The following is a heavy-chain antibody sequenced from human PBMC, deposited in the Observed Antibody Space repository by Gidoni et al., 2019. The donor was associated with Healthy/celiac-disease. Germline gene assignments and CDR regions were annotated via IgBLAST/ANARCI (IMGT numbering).Heavy chain of an antibody. D-gene: IGHD3-10*01. V-gene: IGHV4-30-4*01. CDR3: ARDTSGSGSYYNQDYYYGMDV. J-gene: IGHJ6*02. Sequence: QVQLQESGPGLVKPSQTLSLTCTVSGGSISSGDYYWSWIRQPPGKGLEWIGYIYYSGSTYYNPSLKSRVTISVDTSKNQFSLKLSSVTAADTAVYYCARDTSGSGSYYNQDYYYGMDVWGQGTTVTVSS. CDR2: IYYSGST. CDR1: GGSISSGDYY.